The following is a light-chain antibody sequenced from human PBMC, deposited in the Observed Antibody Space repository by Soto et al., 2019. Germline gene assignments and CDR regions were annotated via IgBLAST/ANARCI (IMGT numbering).Light chain of an antibody. CDR2: GAS. V-gene: IGKV3-15*01. CDR1: QSVSSN. J-gene: IGKJ5*01. CDR3: QQYNNWPPIT. Sequence: EVVMTQSPATLSVSPGERATLSCRASQSVSSNLAWYQQKPGQAPRLLIYGASTRATGIPARFSGSGSGTEFTLTFSSLQSEDFAVYFCQQYNNWPPITFGQGTRLEIK.